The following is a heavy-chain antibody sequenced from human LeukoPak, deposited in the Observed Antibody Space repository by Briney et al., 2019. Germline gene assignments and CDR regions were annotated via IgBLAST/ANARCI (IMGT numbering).Heavy chain of an antibody. CDR3: ARGGYCSGGSCQYFDY. CDR1: GGSISSGSYY. Sequence: SETLSLTCTVSGGSISSGSYYWSWIRQPAGKGLEWIGYIYYSGSTNYNPSLKSRVSISVDTSKNQFSLKLSSVTAADTAVYYCARGGYCSGGSCQYFDYWGQGTLVTVSS. J-gene: IGHJ4*02. D-gene: IGHD2-15*01. CDR2: IYYSGST. V-gene: IGHV4-61*10.